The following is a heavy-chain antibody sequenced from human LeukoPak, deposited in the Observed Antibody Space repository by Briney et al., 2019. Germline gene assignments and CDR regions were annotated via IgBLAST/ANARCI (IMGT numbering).Heavy chain of an antibody. Sequence: ASVKVSCKASGYTITSYDINWVRQAPAQGLEWMGWINPNSGGTNYAQKFQGRVTMTSDTSITTAYMELSRLRSDDTAVYYCARDPFALGIVIVPYWGQGTLVTVSS. CDR3: ARDPFALGIVIVPY. CDR1: GYTITSYD. D-gene: IGHD2/OR15-2a*01. V-gene: IGHV1-2*02. CDR2: INPNSGGT. J-gene: IGHJ4*02.